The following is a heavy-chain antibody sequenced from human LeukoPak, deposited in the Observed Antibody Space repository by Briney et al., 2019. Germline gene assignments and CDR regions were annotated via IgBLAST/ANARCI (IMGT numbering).Heavy chain of an antibody. J-gene: IGHJ4*02. Sequence: GESLKISRKGSGYSFTTYWIGWVRQMPGKGLEWMGIIYPDDSDTRYSPSFQGQVTISADKSISTAYLQWNSLKASDSAMYYCAKSRDIAVTGNSFDYWGQGTLVTVSS. CDR2: IYPDDSDT. V-gene: IGHV5-51*01. CDR3: AKSRDIAVTGNSFDY. CDR1: GYSFTTYW. D-gene: IGHD6-19*01.